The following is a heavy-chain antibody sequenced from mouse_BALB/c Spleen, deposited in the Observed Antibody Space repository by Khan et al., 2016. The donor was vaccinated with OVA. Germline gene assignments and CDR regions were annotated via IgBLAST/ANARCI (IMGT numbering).Heavy chain of an antibody. CDR3: TRHGYVAWFTY. CDR1: GYSFTSYY. D-gene: IGHD2-2*01. V-gene: IGHV1S135*01. J-gene: IGHJ3*01. CDR2: IDPFSGAT. Sequence: VQLKQSGPELMKPGASVKISCKASGYSFTSYYIHWMIESHGTSLEWIGYIDPFSGATTYNQKFKGKATLTVDKSSYAAYIHLHNLTSEDSAVYYCTRHGYVAWFTYWGQGSLVTVSA.